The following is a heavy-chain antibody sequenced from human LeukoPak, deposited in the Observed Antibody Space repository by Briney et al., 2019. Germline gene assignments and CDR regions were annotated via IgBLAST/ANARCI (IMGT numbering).Heavy chain of an antibody. V-gene: IGHV3-15*01. D-gene: IGHD3-10*01. CDR3: TGDQLGASDGIDY. CDR1: GFTFSNAW. CDR2: IKSGGAT. J-gene: IGHJ4*02. Sequence: GGSLRLSCAASGFTFSNAWLGWVRQAPGKGLEWVVLIKSGGATDYAAPVKGRFTISRDDSQNTVYPQMNSLKTEDTALYYCTGDQLGASDGIDYWGQGTLVTVSS.